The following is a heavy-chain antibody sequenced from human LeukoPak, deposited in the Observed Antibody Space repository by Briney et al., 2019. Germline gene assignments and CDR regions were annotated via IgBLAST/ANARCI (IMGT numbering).Heavy chain of an antibody. V-gene: IGHV3-48*01. CDR2: INSGSDTV. CDR3: AKVRVGTAHFDY. CDR1: GFPFNSYV. D-gene: IGHD2-15*01. J-gene: IGHJ4*02. Sequence: GGSLRLSCVASGFPFNSYVVNWVRQVPGKGLEWVSYINSGSDTVYYADSVRGRFTISRDNAKNTLYLQMNSLRPEDTAVYYCAKVRVGTAHFDYWGQGTLVTVSS.